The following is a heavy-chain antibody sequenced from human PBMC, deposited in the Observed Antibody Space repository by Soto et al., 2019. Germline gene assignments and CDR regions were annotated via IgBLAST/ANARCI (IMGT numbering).Heavy chain of an antibody. V-gene: IGHV4-30-2*01. Sequence: PSETLSLTCAASGVSIKSGGYSWGWLRQPPGKGLEWIGYIYHSGSTYYNPSLKRRVTISVDSSKNQFSLKQSPVTAADTAVYYCARGCWLDRWGQGTLVTISS. CDR2: IYHSGST. J-gene: IGHJ5*02. CDR1: GVSIKSGGYS. CDR3: ARGCWLDR.